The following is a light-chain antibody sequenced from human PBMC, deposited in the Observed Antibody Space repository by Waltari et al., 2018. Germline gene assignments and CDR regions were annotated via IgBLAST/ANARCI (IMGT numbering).Light chain of an antibody. CDR3: CSYAGRRSLM. J-gene: IGLJ3*02. CDR2: EDN. V-gene: IGLV2-23*01. Sequence: QSALTQTASVSGSPGQSITISCTGTSSDIGSHNLVSWYQKSPGKAPRLIIYEDNKRPSGASNRFSGSKSGNTASLTIFGLQAEDEVEYYCCSYAGRRSLMFGGGTKVTVL. CDR1: SSDIGSHNL.